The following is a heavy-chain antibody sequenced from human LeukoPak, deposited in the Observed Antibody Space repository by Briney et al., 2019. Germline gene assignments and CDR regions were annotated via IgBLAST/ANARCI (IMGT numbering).Heavy chain of an antibody. CDR1: GFTFSSYE. D-gene: IGHD3-22*01. Sequence: GGSLRLSCAASGFTFSSYEMNWVRQAPGKGLEWVSYISSSGSTIYYADSVKGRFTISRDNAKNSLYLQMNSLRAEDTAVYYCARDLYYDSSGYWDYWGQGTLVTVSS. CDR2: ISSSGSTI. CDR3: ARDLYYDSSGYWDY. J-gene: IGHJ4*02. V-gene: IGHV3-48*03.